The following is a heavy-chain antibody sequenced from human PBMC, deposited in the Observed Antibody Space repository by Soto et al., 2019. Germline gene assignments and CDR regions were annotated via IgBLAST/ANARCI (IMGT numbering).Heavy chain of an antibody. CDR1: GFTFSSYG. CDR2: IWYDGSNK. V-gene: IGHV3-33*01. Sequence: GGSLRLSCAVSGFTFSSYGMHWVRQAPGKGLEWVAVIWYDGSNKYYADSVKGRFTISRDNSKNTLYLQMNSLRAEDTAVYYCARDFPYGDYSFDYWGQGTLVTVSS. J-gene: IGHJ4*02. D-gene: IGHD4-17*01. CDR3: ARDFPYGDYSFDY.